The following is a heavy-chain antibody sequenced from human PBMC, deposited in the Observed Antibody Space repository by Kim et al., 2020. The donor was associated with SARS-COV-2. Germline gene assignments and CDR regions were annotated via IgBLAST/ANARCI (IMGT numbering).Heavy chain of an antibody. CDR2: IYPGVGST. D-gene: IGHD3-16*01. CDR1: GYTFTSHY. Sequence: ASVKVSCKASGYTFTSHYIHWVRQAPGQGLEWMGLIYPGVGSTKYAQNFLGRVTMTRDTSTTTVYIDLISLTSEDTAVYYCVGGLMSMFRGFMTIDTFDMWGQGTMVTVSP. J-gene: IGHJ3*02. CDR3: VGGLMSMFRGFMTIDTFDM. V-gene: IGHV1-46*01.